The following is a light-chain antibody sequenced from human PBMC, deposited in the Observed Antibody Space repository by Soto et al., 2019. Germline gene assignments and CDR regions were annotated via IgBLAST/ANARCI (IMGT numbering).Light chain of an antibody. J-gene: IGLJ1*01. V-gene: IGLV1-44*01. CDR1: SSNIGRNT. CDR3: AAWDDILNGYV. CDR2: SDD. Sequence: QSVLTQPPSASGTPGQRVTISCSGSSSNIGRNTVNWYQQLPGTAPKLLIFSDDQRPSGVPDRFSGSTSGTSASLVIRGLQSEDEADYYCAAWDDILNGYVFGGGTKVTVL.